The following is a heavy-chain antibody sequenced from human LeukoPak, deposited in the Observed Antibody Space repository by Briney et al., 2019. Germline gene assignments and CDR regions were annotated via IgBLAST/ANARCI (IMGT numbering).Heavy chain of an antibody. CDR2: ISSGGSTT. D-gene: IGHD2-2*01. CDR1: GFTFSTYE. V-gene: IGHV3-48*03. Sequence: GGSLRLSCAASGFTFSTYEMNWVRQAPGRGLEWVSYISSGGSTTYYADSVKGRLTISRDNAKNSLYLQMNNLRGDDTAVHYCARRYCSSTSRTLDYWGQGTQVTVSS. J-gene: IGHJ4*02. CDR3: ARRYCSSTSRTLDY.